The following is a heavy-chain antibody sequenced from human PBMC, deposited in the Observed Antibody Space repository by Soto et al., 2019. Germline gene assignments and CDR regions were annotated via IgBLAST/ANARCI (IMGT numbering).Heavy chain of an antibody. CDR1: GGSISSYY. V-gene: IGHV4-59*01. CDR2: IYYSGST. CDR3: ARGTRLRFLEWSPPSYGMDV. J-gene: IGHJ6*02. D-gene: IGHD3-3*01. Sequence: SETLSLTCTVSGGSISSYYWSWIRQPPGKGLEWIGYIYYSGSTNYNPSLKSRVTISVDTSKNQFSLKLSSVTAADTAVYYCARGTRLRFLEWSPPSYGMDVWGQGTTVTVS.